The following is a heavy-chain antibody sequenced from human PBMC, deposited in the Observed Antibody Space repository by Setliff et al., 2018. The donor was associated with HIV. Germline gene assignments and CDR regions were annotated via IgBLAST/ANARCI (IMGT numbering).Heavy chain of an antibody. D-gene: IGHD5-18*01. CDR2: IYYSGST. J-gene: IGHJ3*02. CDR1: GGSISSYY. Sequence: PSETLSLTCTVSGGSISSYYWSWIRQPPGKGLEWIGYIYYSGSTNYNPSLKSRVTISVDTSKNQFSLKRSSVTAADTAVYYCARVGLGGYSYVGAFDIWGQGTMVTVSS. V-gene: IGHV4-59*01. CDR3: ARVGLGGYSYVGAFDI.